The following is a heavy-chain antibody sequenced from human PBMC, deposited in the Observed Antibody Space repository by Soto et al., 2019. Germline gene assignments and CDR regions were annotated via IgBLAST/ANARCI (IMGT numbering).Heavy chain of an antibody. CDR2: IIPILGIA. J-gene: IGHJ6*03. CDR3: AREDIVVVVAATNYYYMDV. V-gene: IGHV1-69*04. Sequence: VKVSCKASGGTFSSYTISWVRQAPGQGLEWMGRIIPILGIANYAQKFQGRVTITADKSTSTAYMELSSLRSEDTAVYYCAREDIVVVVAATNYYYMDVWGKGTTVTVSS. D-gene: IGHD2-15*01. CDR1: GGTFSSYT.